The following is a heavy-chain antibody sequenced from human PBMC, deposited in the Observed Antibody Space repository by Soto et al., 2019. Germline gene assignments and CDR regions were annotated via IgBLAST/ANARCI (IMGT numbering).Heavy chain of an antibody. CDR1: GFTLSDHY. CDR2: SRDKAQGYST. D-gene: IGHD4-4*01. Sequence: EVQLVESGGGLVQPGGSLRLSCAGSGFTLSDHYIDWVRQAPGKGLEWVGRSRDKAQGYSTAYAASVKGRFTTSRDESKNSVYLQMNSLKTEDTAVYYCAKESVEATYSYYGMDVWGPGTTVTVSS. CDR3: AKESVEATYSYYGMDV. V-gene: IGHV3-72*01. J-gene: IGHJ6*02.